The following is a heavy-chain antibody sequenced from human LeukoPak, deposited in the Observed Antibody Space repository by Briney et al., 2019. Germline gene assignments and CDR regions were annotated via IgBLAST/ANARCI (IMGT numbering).Heavy chain of an antibody. V-gene: IGHV3-23*01. CDR3: ARDVNYYGSGSYLSY. J-gene: IGHJ4*02. Sequence: PGGSLRLSCAASGFTFSNYAMTWVRQAPGKGLEWVSGISGSGTSTYYADSVKGRLTISRDNSKNTLYLQMNSLRAEDTAVYYCARDVNYYGSGSYLSYWGQGTLVTVSS. CDR2: ISGSGTST. D-gene: IGHD3-10*01. CDR1: GFTFSNYA.